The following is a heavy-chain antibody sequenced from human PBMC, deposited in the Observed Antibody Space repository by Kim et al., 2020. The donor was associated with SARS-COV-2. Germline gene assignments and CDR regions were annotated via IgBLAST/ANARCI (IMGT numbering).Heavy chain of an antibody. CDR2: ISGDGGST. D-gene: IGHD3-9*01. J-gene: IGHJ4*02. Sequence: GGSLRLSCAASGFTFDDYAMHWVRQAPGKGLEWVSLISGDGGSTYYANSVKGRFTISRDNSKNSLYLQMNSLRTEDTALYYCAKGRTPYYEILTGYDYWGQGTLVTVSS. V-gene: IGHV3-43*02. CDR3: AKGRTPYYEILTGYDY. CDR1: GFTFDDYA.